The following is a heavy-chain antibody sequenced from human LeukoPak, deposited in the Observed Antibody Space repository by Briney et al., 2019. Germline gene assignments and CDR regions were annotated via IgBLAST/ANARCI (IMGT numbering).Heavy chain of an antibody. CDR2: INTNTGNP. V-gene: IGHV7-4-1*02. Sequence: ASVKVSCKSSGDTFTSYAMNWVRQAPGQGLEWMRWINTNTGNPTYAQAFTGRFVFSLDTSVSTAYLQISSLKAEDTAVYYCASGYSGYDDTDYFDYWGQGTLVTVSS. J-gene: IGHJ4*02. CDR3: ASGYSGYDDTDYFDY. D-gene: IGHD5-12*01. CDR1: GDTFTSYA.